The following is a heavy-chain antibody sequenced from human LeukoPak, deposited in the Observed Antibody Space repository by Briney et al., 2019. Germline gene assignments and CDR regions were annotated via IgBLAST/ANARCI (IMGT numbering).Heavy chain of an antibody. CDR3: ARVRGASSTSWYFDY. Sequence: QPGGSLRLSCAASGFTFKTYWMHWVRQAPGKGLVWVSHSNSDGSSTSYADSVRGRFTISRDNAKNTLYLQMNSLRAEDTAVYYCARVRGASSTSWYFDYWGQGTLVTVSS. CDR2: SNSDGSST. J-gene: IGHJ4*02. D-gene: IGHD6-13*01. V-gene: IGHV3-74*01. CDR1: GFTFKTYW.